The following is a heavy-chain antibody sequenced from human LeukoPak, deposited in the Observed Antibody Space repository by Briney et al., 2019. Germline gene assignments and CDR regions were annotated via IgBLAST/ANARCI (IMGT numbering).Heavy chain of an antibody. CDR2: IYPGDSDT. D-gene: IGHD1-26*01. V-gene: IGHV5-51*01. CDR3: ARRVHRVGSYSSHADH. CDR1: GYSFANYW. Sequence: GESLKISCKGSGYSFANYWIGWVRQMPGKGLEWMGIIYPGDSDTTYSPSFQGQVTILADKSISTAYLQWSSLKASDTAMYYCARRVHRVGSYSSHADHWGQGTLVTVSS. J-gene: IGHJ1*01.